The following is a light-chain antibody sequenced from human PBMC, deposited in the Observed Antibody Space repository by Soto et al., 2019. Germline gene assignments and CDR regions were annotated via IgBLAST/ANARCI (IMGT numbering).Light chain of an antibody. V-gene: IGLV2-14*01. Sequence: QSALTQPASVSGSPGQSITISCTGTSSDVGGYNYVSWYQQHPGKAPKLMIYEVSNRPSGVSNRFSGSKSGNTASLTISGLQAEDEADYYCRSYPRGSAQVFGGGTKLTVL. CDR1: SSDVGGYNY. CDR2: EVS. CDR3: RSYPRGSAQV. J-gene: IGLJ3*02.